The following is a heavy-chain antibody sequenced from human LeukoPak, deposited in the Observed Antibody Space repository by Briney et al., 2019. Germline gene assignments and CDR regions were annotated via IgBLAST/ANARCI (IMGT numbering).Heavy chain of an antibody. V-gene: IGHV3-23*01. CDR2: ISGSGGST. J-gene: IGHJ4*02. Sequence: GGSLRLSCAASRFTFSSYAMSWVRQAPGKGLEWVSGISGSGGSTYYADSVKGRFTISRDNSEKTLHLQMNSLRAEDTAVYYCAKDGAAVVGPFDYWGQGTLVTVSS. D-gene: IGHD6-19*01. CDR1: RFTFSSYA. CDR3: AKDGAAVVGPFDY.